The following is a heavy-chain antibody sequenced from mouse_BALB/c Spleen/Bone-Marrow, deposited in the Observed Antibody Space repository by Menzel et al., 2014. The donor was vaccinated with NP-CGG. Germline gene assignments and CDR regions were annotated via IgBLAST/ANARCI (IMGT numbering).Heavy chain of an antibody. J-gene: IGHJ2*01. D-gene: IGHD1-1*01. V-gene: IGHV4-1*02. CDR3: ARPDYYGYLNY. CDR1: GFDFSRYW. Sequence: EVQGVESGGGLVQPGGSLKLSCAASGFDFSRYWMSWVRQAPGKGLEWIGEINPDSRTINYSPSLKDKFIISRDNAKNTLYLRLNKVRSGDTALYYCARPDYYGYLNYWGQGTTLTVSS. CDR2: INPDSRTI.